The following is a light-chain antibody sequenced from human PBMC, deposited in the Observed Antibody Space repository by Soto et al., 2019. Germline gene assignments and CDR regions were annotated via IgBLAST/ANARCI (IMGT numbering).Light chain of an antibody. Sequence: ELVLTQSPATLSLSPGERATLSCRASQSVSSYLAWSQQKPGQPPRLLLYHASNRVTFIPVRFSGSGSGADFTLTISSLEPEDFAVYYCQQRSNWPLTFGGGTKVEIK. V-gene: IGKV3-11*01. CDR3: QQRSNWPLT. CDR2: HAS. CDR1: QSVSSY. J-gene: IGKJ4*01.